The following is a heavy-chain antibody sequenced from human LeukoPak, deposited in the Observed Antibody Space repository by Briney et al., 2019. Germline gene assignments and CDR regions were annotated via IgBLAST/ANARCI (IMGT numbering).Heavy chain of an antibody. Sequence: PGGSLRLSCAASGFTFSNYGMSWVRQAPGKGLEWVSGISGSGGSTYYADSVKGRFTISRDNSKNTLYLQMNSLRAEDTAVYYCARGFRGCSSTSCYTAHFNYYYYYMDVWGKGTTVTISS. J-gene: IGHJ6*03. CDR1: GFTFSNYG. CDR3: ARGFRGCSSTSCYTAHFNYYYYYMDV. D-gene: IGHD2-2*02. CDR2: ISGSGGST. V-gene: IGHV3-23*01.